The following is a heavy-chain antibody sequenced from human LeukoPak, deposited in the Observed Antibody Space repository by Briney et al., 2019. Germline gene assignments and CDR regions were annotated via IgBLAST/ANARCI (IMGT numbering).Heavy chain of an antibody. Sequence: KPSETLSLTCTVSGGSISSSSYYWGWIRQPPGKGLEWIGSIYYSGSTYYNPSLKSRVTISVDTSKNQFSLKLSSVTAADTAVYYCARGVVGGENWFDPWGQGTLVTVSS. CDR3: ARGVVGGENWFDP. D-gene: IGHD3-10*01. J-gene: IGHJ5*02. CDR2: IYYSGST. V-gene: IGHV4-39*07. CDR1: GGSISSSSYY.